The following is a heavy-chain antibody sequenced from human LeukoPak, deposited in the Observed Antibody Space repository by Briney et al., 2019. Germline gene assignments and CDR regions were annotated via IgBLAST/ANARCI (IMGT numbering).Heavy chain of an antibody. V-gene: IGHV1-69*13. J-gene: IGHJ4*02. Sequence: ASVKVSCKASGYTFTSYGISWVRQAPGQGLEWMGGIIPIFGTANYAQKFQGRVTITADEPTSTAYMELGSLRSEDTAVYYCALCSGFGYGDCLNFDYWGQGTLVTVSS. CDR3: ALCSGFGYGDCLNFDY. CDR1: GYTFTSYG. CDR2: IIPIFGTA. D-gene: IGHD4-17*01.